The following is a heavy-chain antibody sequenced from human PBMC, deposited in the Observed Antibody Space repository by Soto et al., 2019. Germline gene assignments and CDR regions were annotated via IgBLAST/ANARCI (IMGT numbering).Heavy chain of an antibody. CDR3: AKERDIDY. J-gene: IGHJ4*02. CDR1: GFTFSIYG. CDR2: ISYGGSNK. Sequence: GGSLRLSCAASGFTFSIYGMHWVRQAPGKGLEWVAVISYGGSNKYYADSVKGRFTISRDNSKNTLYLQMNSLRAEDTAVYYCAKERDIDYWGQGTLVTVSS. V-gene: IGHV3-30*18.